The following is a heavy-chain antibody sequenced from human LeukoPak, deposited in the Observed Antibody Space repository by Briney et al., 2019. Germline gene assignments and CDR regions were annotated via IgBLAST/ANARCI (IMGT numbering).Heavy chain of an antibody. V-gene: IGHV1-2*02. CDR3: ARRGACGGTSCNLDY. CDR2: INPNSGGT. J-gene: IGHJ4*02. D-gene: IGHD2-2*01. CDR1: GYTFTGYY. Sequence: GASVKVSCKASGYTFTGYYMHWVRQAPGQGLEWMGWINPNSGGTNYAQKFQGRVTMTRDTSISTAYMELSRLRSDDTAVYYCARRGACGGTSCNLDYWGQGTLVTVSS.